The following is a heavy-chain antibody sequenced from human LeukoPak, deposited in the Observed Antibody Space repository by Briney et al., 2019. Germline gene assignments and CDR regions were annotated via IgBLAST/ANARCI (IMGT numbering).Heavy chain of an antibody. Sequence: ASVKVSCKASGYTFSSYGITWVRQAPGQGLEWMGWISAYNGYTDYAQKFQGRVTMTADTSTSTAYMELRNLRSDDTAMYYCARDSWGEVGTYAYWGQGTLVTVSS. CDR2: ISAYNGYT. J-gene: IGHJ4*02. D-gene: IGHD1-26*01. V-gene: IGHV1-18*01. CDR3: ARDSWGEVGTYAY. CDR1: GYTFSSYG.